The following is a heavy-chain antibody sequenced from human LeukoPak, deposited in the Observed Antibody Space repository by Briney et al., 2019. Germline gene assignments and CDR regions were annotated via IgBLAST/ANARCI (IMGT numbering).Heavy chain of an antibody. CDR3: ARSSYSGGRYGGLDV. V-gene: IGHV4-39*01. D-gene: IGHD2-15*01. Sequence: SSETLSLTCTVSGDSFTSTDDFWGWIRQPPGKGLEWIGSINYSGKTYYNPSLKSRVIISVDTSKNQVSLRLSSVTAADTAVYYCARSSYSGGRYGGLDVWGQGTTVTVSS. J-gene: IGHJ6*02. CDR2: INYSGKT. CDR1: GDSFTSTDDF.